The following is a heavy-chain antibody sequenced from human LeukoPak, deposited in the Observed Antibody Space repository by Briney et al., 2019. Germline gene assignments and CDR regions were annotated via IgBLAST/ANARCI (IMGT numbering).Heavy chain of an antibody. Sequence: ASVKVSCKASGYTFTSYDINWVRQATGQGPEWMGWMNPNSGNTGYAQKFQGRVTMTRNTSISTAYMELSSLRSEDTAVYYCARGRYCSSTSCYWYYYYGMDVWGQGTTVTVSS. CDR3: ARGRYCSSTSCYWYYYYGMDV. CDR1: GYTFTSYD. J-gene: IGHJ6*02. V-gene: IGHV1-8*01. CDR2: MNPNSGNT. D-gene: IGHD2-2*01.